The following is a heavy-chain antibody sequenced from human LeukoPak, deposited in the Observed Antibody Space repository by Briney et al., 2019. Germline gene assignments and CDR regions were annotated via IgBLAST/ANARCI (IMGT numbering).Heavy chain of an antibody. Sequence: GASVKVSCKVSGYTLTELSMHWVRQAPGKGLEWMEGFDPEDGETIYAQKFQGRVTMTEDTSTDTAYMELSSLRSEDTAVYYCATNLIVVEGLLVDYWGQGTLVTVSS. CDR3: ATNLIVVEGLLVDY. D-gene: IGHD3-22*01. V-gene: IGHV1-24*01. CDR1: GYTLTELS. J-gene: IGHJ4*02. CDR2: FDPEDGET.